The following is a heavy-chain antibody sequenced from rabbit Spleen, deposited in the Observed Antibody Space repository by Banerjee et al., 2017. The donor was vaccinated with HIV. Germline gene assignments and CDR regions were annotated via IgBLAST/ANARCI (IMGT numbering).Heavy chain of an antibody. CDR2: IDTGSSGFT. D-gene: IGHD4-1*01. CDR3: ARDLDGVIGWNFGW. CDR1: GVSFSSNSY. V-gene: IGHV1S40*01. Sequence: QSLEESGGDLVKPGASLTLTCTASGVSFSSNSYMCWVRQAPGKGLEWIACIDTGSSGFTYFATWAKGRFTCSKTSSTTVTLQMTRLTAADTATYFCARDLDGVIGWNFGWWGPGTLVTVS. J-gene: IGHJ6*01.